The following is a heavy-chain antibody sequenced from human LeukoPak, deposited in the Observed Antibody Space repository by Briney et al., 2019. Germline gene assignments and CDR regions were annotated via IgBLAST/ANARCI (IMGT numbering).Heavy chain of an antibody. Sequence: QSGGSLRLSCAASGFTFNSYAMYWVRQAPGKGLEWISGIFGSGGSPHYADSVKGRFTISRDNAKNSVYLHMNSLTGEDTAVYYCARDADPSVQAAAGYPNYWGQGTLVTVSS. D-gene: IGHD6-13*01. CDR2: IFGSGGSP. CDR3: ARDADPSVQAAAGYPNY. V-gene: IGHV3-23*01. CDR1: GFTFNSYA. J-gene: IGHJ4*02.